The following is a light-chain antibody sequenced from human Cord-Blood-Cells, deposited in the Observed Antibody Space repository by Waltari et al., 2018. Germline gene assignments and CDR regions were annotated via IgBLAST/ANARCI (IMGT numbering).Light chain of an antibody. CDR2: AAS. Sequence: DIQMTQSPSSLSASVGDRVTITCRESQSISSYFNWYQQKQGKAPKLLIYAASSLQSGVPSRFSCSGSGTDFTLTISSLQPEDFATYYCQQSYSTPITFGQGTRLEIK. V-gene: IGKV1-39*01. J-gene: IGKJ5*01. CDR1: QSISSY. CDR3: QQSYSTPIT.